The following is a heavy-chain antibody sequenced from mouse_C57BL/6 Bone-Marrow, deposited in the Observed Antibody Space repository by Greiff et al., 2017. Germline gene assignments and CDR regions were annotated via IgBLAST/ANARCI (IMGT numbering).Heavy chain of an antibody. CDR3: ARQPGSFDY. CDR2: ISSGGSYT. D-gene: IGHD2-2*01. CDR1: GFTFSSYG. V-gene: IGHV5-6*02. J-gene: IGHJ2*01. Sequence: EVMLVESGGDLVKPGGSLKLSCAASGFTFSSYGMSWVRQTPDNRLEWVATISSGGSYTYYPDSVKGRFTISRDNAKNTLYLQMSSLKSEDTAMYYCARQPGSFDYWGQGTTLTVSS.